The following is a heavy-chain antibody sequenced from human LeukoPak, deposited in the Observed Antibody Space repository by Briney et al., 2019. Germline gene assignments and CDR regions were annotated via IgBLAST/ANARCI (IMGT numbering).Heavy chain of an antibody. J-gene: IGHJ3*02. CDR3: AKPRYSYGYGSAFDI. CDR1: GYSISSGYY. D-gene: IGHD5-18*01. Sequence: SETLSLTCAVSGYSISSGYYWGWIRQPPGKGLEWIGSIYHSGSTYYNPSLKSRVTIPVDTSKNQFSLKLSSVTAADTAVYYCAKPRYSYGYGSAFDIWGQGTMVTVSS. V-gene: IGHV4-38-2*01. CDR2: IYHSGST.